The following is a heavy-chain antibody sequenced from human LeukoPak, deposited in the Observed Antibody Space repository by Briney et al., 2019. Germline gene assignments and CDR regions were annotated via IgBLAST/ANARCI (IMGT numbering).Heavy chain of an antibody. D-gene: IGHD3-16*01. Sequence: SETLSLTCTVSGYSIGSGYYWGWIRQPPGKGLEWIGSIYHSGSTYYNPSLKSRVTISVDTSKNQFSLKLSSVTAADTAVYYCARDRVGDYFDYWGQGTLVTVSS. V-gene: IGHV4-38-2*02. CDR2: IYHSGST. CDR1: GYSIGSGYY. CDR3: ARDRVGDYFDY. J-gene: IGHJ4*02.